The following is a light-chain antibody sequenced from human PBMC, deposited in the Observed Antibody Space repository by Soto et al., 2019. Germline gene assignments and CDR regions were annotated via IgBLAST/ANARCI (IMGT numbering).Light chain of an antibody. CDR3: QQYKKWPLT. V-gene: IGKV3-15*01. CDR2: GAS. J-gene: IGKJ1*01. Sequence: VMTQSPDTLSVSPGERATLSCRASQSVSIDLAWYQQTPGQAPTLLIYGASTRATGVPPTFSVNASGTELTINIRSLQSEDGKVDEGQQYKKWPLTFGQGTKVDIK. CDR1: QSVSID.